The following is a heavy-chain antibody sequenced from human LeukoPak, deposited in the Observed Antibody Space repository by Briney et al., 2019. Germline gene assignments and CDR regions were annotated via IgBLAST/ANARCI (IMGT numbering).Heavy chain of an antibody. CDR3: AKGSAIVVVPAAAWFDP. CDR1: GFTVSSNY. J-gene: IGHJ5*02. V-gene: IGHV3-23*01. D-gene: IGHD2-2*01. Sequence: GGSLRLSCAASGFTVSSNYMNWVRQAPGKGLEWVSAISGSGGSTYYADSVKGRFTISRDNSKNTLYLQMNSLRAEDTAVYYCAKGSAIVVVPAAAWFDPWGQGTLVTVSS. CDR2: ISGSGGST.